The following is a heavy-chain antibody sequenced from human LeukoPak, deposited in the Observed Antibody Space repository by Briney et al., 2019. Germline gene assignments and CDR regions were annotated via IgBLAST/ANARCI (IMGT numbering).Heavy chain of an antibody. CDR2: ISAYNGNT. Sequence: ASVKVSCKASGYTFTSYGISWVRQAPGQGLEWMGWISAYNGNTNYAQKLQGRGTMTTDTSTSTAYMELRSLRSGGTAVYYCARVAGYCGGDCDPDDYWGQGTLVTVSS. J-gene: IGHJ4*02. CDR3: ARVAGYCGGDCDPDDY. CDR1: GYTFTSYG. D-gene: IGHD2-21*02. V-gene: IGHV1-18*01.